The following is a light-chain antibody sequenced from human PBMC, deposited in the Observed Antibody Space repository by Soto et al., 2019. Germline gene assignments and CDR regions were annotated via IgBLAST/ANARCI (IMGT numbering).Light chain of an antibody. CDR3: QAWDSSTVG. V-gene: IGLV3-1*01. CDR2: QDS. Sequence: SYELTQPPSVSVSPGQTASITCSGDKVGDKYACWYQQKPGQSPVLVIYQDSKRPSGIPERFSGSNSGNTATLTISGTQAMYEADYYCQAWDSSTVGFGGGTKVTVL. CDR1: KVGDKY. J-gene: IGLJ2*01.